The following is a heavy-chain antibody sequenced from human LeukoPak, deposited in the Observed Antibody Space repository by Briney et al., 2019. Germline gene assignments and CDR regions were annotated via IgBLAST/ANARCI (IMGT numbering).Heavy chain of an antibody. J-gene: IGHJ4*02. D-gene: IGHD6-19*01. CDR1: GGSISSYY. CDR2: IYTSGST. CDR3: ARGKAVALAY. V-gene: IGHV4-4*07. Sequence: SETLSLTCTVSGGSISSYYWSWIRQPAGKGLGWIGRIYTSGSTNYNPSLKSRVTMSVDTSKNQFSLKLSSVTAADTAVYYCARGKAVALAYWGQGTLVTVSS.